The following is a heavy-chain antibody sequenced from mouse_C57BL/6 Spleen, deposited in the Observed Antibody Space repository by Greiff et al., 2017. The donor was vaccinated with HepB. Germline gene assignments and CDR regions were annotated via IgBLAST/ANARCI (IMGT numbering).Heavy chain of an antibody. V-gene: IGHV1-54*01. D-gene: IGHD2-4*01. Sequence: VQLQQSGAELVRPGTSVKVSCKASGYAFTNYLIEWVKQRPGQGLEWIGVINPGSGGTNYNEKFKGKATLTADKSSSTAYMQLSSLTSEDSAVYFCARDDYVFDYWGQGTTLTVSS. CDR2: INPGSGGT. CDR1: GYAFTNYL. CDR3: ARDDYVFDY. J-gene: IGHJ2*01.